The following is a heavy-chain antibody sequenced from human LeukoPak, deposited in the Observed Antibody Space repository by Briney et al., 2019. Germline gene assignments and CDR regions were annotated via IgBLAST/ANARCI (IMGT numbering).Heavy chain of an antibody. CDR1: GGTFSSYA. J-gene: IGHJ4*02. Sequence: SVKVSCKASGGTFSSYAISWVRQAPGQGLEWMGGIIPIFGTANYAQKFQGRVTITADESTSTAYMELSSLRSEDTAVYYCAREVGATPYFDYWGQGTLVTVSS. CDR2: IIPIFGTA. CDR3: AREVGATPYFDY. V-gene: IGHV1-69*13. D-gene: IGHD1-26*01.